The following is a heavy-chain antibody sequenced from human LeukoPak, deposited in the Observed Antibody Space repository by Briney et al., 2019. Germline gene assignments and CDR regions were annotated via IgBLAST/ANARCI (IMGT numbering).Heavy chain of an antibody. CDR3: ARSETYSSSWYDY. D-gene: IGHD6-13*01. CDR2: IYYSGST. V-gene: IGHV4-59*11. Sequence: SETLSLTCTVSGGSISSHYWSWIRQPPGKGLEWIGYIYYSGSTNYNPSLKSRVTISVDTSKNQFSLKLSSVTAADTAVYYCARSETYSSSWYDYWGQGTLVTVSS. J-gene: IGHJ4*02. CDR1: GGSISSHY.